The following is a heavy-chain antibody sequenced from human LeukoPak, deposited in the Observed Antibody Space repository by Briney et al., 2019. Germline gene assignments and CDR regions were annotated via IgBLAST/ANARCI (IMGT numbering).Heavy chain of an antibody. V-gene: IGHV3-23*01. D-gene: IGHD2-8*02. CDR1: GFTLSSYA. CDR2: ISVSGNT. J-gene: IGHJ4*02. CDR3: ATYRQVLLPFES. Sequence: GGTLRLSCAASGFTLSSYAMSWVRQAPGKGLEWVSAISVSGNTYHADSVRGRFTISRDNSKSTLSLQMNSLRADDTAIYYCATYRQVLLPFESWGQGTLVTVSS.